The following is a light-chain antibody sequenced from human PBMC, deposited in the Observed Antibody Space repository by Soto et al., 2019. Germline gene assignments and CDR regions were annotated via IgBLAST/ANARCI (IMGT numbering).Light chain of an antibody. CDR3: QQYDSFPRT. CDR2: GAS. CDR1: QSVNNNF. Sequence: EIVLTQSPGTLSLSPGERATLSCRAIQSVNNNFLAWYQQKPGQAPRLLIYGASIRATGIPDRFSGRGSGTDFTLTISRLEPGDFAMYYCQQYDSFPRTFGQGTKVEVK. V-gene: IGKV3-20*01. J-gene: IGKJ1*01.